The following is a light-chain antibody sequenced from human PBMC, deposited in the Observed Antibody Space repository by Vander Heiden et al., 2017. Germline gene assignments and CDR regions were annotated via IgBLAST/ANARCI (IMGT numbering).Light chain of an antibody. CDR3: QQYYSTPYT. J-gene: IGKJ2*01. Sequence: IVMPQSPDSLAVSLGERATINCKSSQSILYSSNNKNYLAWYQQKPGQPPKLLIYWASTRESGVPDRFSGSGSGTDFTLTISSLQAGDVAVYYCQQYYSTPYTFGQGTKLEIK. CDR2: WAS. CDR1: QSILYSSNNKNY. V-gene: IGKV4-1*01.